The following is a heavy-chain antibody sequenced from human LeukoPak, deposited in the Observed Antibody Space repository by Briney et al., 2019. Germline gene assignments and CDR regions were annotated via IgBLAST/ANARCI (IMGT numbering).Heavy chain of an antibody. CDR3: AMPRGIQLWSSFDY. V-gene: IGHV3-30*03. J-gene: IGHJ4*02. D-gene: IGHD5-18*01. CDR2: ISYDGSNK. Sequence: GGSLRLSCAASGFTFSSYGMHWVRQAPGKGLEWVAVISYDGSNKYYADSVKGRFTISRDNSKNTLYLQMNSLRAEDTAVYYCAMPRGIQLWSSFDYWGQGTLVTVSS. CDR1: GFTFSSYG.